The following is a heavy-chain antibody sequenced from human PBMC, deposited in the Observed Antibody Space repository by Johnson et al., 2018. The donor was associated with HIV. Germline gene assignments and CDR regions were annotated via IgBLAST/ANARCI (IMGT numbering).Heavy chain of an antibody. CDR1: GFTFSSYW. J-gene: IGHJ3*02. CDR3: ARDQTIQLWSDAFDI. D-gene: IGHD5-18*01. Sequence: VQLVESGGGLVQPGGSLRLSCAASGFTFSSYWMHWVRQVPGKGLMWVSRIKTDGSSTWYADSVKGRFTISRDNAKSTLYLQMNSLRAEDTAVYYCARDQTIQLWSDAFDIWGQGTMVTVSS. V-gene: IGHV3-74*01. CDR2: IKTDGSST.